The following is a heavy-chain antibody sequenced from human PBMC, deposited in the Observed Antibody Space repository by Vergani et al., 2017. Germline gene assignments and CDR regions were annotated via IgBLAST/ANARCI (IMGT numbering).Heavy chain of an antibody. CDR1: GFTFSSYW. V-gene: IGHV3-7*01. CDR3: ARDAPRGARSTWFDY. Sequence: EVQLLESGGGLVQPGGSLRLSCAASGFTFSSYWMSWVRQAPGKGLEWVANIKQDGSEKYYVDSVKGRFTISRDNAKNSLYLQMNSLRAEDTAVYYCARDAPRGARSTWFDYWGQGTLVTVSS. J-gene: IGHJ4*02. D-gene: IGHD1-26*01. CDR2: IKQDGSEK.